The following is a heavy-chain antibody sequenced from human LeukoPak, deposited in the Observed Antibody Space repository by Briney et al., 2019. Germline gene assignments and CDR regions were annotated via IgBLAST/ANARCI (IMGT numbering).Heavy chain of an antibody. CDR2: IYWNDDK. CDR1: GFSLSTSGVG. D-gene: IGHD1-1*01. J-gene: IGHJ4*02. CDR3: ALTNWNRASFDD. V-gene: IGHV2-5*01. Sequence: SGPTLVKLTQTLTLTCTFSGFSLSTSGVGVGWIRQPPGKALEWLTLIYWNDDKRYSPSLKSRLTIAEDTSKNQVVLTMTNMDPVDTATYYCALTNWNRASFDDWGQGTLVTVSS.